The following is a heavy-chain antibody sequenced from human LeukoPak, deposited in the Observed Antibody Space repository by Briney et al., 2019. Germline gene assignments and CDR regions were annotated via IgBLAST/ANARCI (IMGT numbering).Heavy chain of an antibody. J-gene: IGHJ4*02. CDR1: GFTFSSYS. CDR2: ISSSSSTI. Sequence: HPGGSLRLSCAASGFTFSSYSMNWVRQAPGKGLEWVSYISSSSSTIYYADSVKGRFTISRDNAKNSLYLQMNSLRAEDTAVYYCARGRRTTVTTFFDYWGQGTLVTVSS. D-gene: IGHD4-17*01. V-gene: IGHV3-48*01. CDR3: ARGRRTTVTTFFDY.